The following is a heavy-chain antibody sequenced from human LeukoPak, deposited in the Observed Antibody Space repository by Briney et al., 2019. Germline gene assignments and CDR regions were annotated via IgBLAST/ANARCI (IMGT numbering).Heavy chain of an antibody. D-gene: IGHD2-2*01. CDR3: ARDRKRYSTSHNEYFQH. CDR1: GFTFSSYG. V-gene: IGHV3-33*01. CDR2: IWYDGSNK. J-gene: IGHJ1*01. Sequence: GGSLRLSCAASGFTFSSYGMHWVRQAPGKGLEWVAVIWYDGSNKYYADSVKGRFTISRDNSKNTLYLQMNSLRAEDTAVYYCARDRKRYSTSHNEYFQHWGQGTLVTVSS.